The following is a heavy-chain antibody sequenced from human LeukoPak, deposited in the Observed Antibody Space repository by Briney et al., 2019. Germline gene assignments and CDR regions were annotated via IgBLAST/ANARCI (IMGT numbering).Heavy chain of an antibody. CDR1: GFTFSNNG. J-gene: IGHJ4*02. CDR2: TRYDDSKT. CDR3: AKAIYSWSPALDF. V-gene: IGHV3-30*02. D-gene: IGHD1-26*01. Sequence: GGSLRLSCAASGFTFSNNGMHWVRQTPGKGLERVAFTRYDDSKTFYGDSVRGRFTISRDNSKNTLYLQMNSLTTDDSAVYYCAKAIYSWSPALDFWGQGTLVTVSS.